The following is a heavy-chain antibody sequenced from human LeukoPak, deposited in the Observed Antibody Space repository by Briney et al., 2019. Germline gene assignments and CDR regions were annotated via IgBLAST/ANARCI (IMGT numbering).Heavy chain of an antibody. V-gene: IGHV4-59*11. J-gene: IGHJ5*02. Sequence: SETLSLTCTVSGGSISSHYWSWIRQPPGKGLEWIGYIYYSGSTNYNPSLKSRVTISVDTSKNQFSLKLSSVTAADTAVYYCAGDREDNWFDPRGQGTLVTVSS. D-gene: IGHD1-26*01. CDR2: IYYSGST. CDR1: GGSISSHY. CDR3: AGDREDNWFDP.